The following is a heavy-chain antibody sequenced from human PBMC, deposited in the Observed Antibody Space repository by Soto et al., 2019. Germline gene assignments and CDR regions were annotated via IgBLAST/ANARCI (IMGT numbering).Heavy chain of an antibody. CDR1: GFTFSSYA. J-gene: IGHJ6*02. Sequence: PGGSLRLSCAASGFTFSSYAMSWVRQAPGKGLEWVLAISGSGGSTYYADSVKGRFTISRDNSKNTLYLQMNSLRAEDTAVYYCAKVLVPAAIADYYYYGMDVWGQGTTVTVSS. CDR3: AKVLVPAAIADYYYYGMDV. CDR2: ISGSGGST. V-gene: IGHV3-23*01. D-gene: IGHD2-2*01.